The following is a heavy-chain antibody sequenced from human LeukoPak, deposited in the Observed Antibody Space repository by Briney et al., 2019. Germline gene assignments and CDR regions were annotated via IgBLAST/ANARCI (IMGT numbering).Heavy chain of an antibody. V-gene: IGHV3-23*01. D-gene: IGHD2-2*01. CDR2: ISESDSNT. CDR3: GKGNIAELPAATYY. J-gene: IGHJ4*02. CDR1: GFTFSSYC. Sequence: PGGSLRLSRAASGFTFSSYCMSWLRQAPGNGLEWVSSISESDSNTYYADSVKGRFTIPRDNSKNTLYLQINSLRAEDAALYPYGKGNIAELPAATYYWGKGTMVTVSS.